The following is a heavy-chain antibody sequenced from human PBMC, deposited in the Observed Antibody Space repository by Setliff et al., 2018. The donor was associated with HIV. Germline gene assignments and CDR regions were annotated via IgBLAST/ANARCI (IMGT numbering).Heavy chain of an antibody. CDR1: GGTFSSYP. V-gene: IGHV1-69*13. CDR3: AREVGSDQWELTAVYFDY. D-gene: IGHD1-26*01. Sequence: ASVKVSCKASGGTFSSYPISWVRQAPGQGLEWMGGIIPIFGTTHYAQKFQGRVTVTADESTSTAYMQLSSLRSDDTAVYYCAREVGSDQWELTAVYFDYWGQGTLVTVSS. J-gene: IGHJ4*02. CDR2: IIPIFGTT.